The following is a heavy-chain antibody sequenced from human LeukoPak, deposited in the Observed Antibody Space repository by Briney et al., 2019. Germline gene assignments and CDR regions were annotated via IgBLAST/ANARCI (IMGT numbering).Heavy chain of an antibody. CDR1: GFTFSSYG. Sequence: GRSLRLSCAASGFTFSSYGMHWVRQAPGKGLEWVAVISYDGSNKYYADSVKGRFTISRDNSKNTLYLQMNSLRAEDTAVYYCAKEQHNYWGQGTLVTVSS. CDR2: ISYDGSNK. CDR3: AKEQHNY. V-gene: IGHV3-30*18. J-gene: IGHJ4*02.